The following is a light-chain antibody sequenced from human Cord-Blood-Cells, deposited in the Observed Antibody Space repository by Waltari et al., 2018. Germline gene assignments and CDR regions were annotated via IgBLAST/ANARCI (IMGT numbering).Light chain of an antibody. J-gene: IGKJ2*03. CDR1: QDISNY. CDR3: QQYDNLPMYS. Sequence: DIQMTQSPSSLSASVGPRVTITCQASQDISNYLNWYQQKPGKAPKLLIYDASNLETGVPSRFSGSGSGTDFTFTISSLQPEDIATYYCQQYDNLPMYSFGQGTKLEIK. V-gene: IGKV1-33*01. CDR2: DAS.